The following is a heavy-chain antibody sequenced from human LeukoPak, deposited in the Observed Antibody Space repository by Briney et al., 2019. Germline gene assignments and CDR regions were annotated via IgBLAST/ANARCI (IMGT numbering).Heavy chain of an antibody. J-gene: IGHJ5*02. CDR1: GGSISSYY. CDR3: ARDAEMSLTGWDNWFDP. D-gene: IGHD7-27*01. Sequence: SETLSLTCTVSGGSISSYYWSWIRQPPGKGLEWIGYIYYSGSTNYNPSLKSRVTISLDTSKNQFSLKLSSVTAADTAVYYCARDAEMSLTGWDNWFDPWGQGTLVTVSS. V-gene: IGHV4-59*01. CDR2: IYYSGST.